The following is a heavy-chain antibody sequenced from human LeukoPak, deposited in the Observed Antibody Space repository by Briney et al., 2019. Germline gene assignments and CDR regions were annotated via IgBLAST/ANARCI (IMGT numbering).Heavy chain of an antibody. Sequence: GGSLRLSCAASGFTFSGSAMHWVRQASGKGLEWVGRIRSKANSYATAYAASVRGRFTISRDDSKNTAYLQMNSLKTEDTAVYYCTRLGSSSWYGRYFDYWGQGTLVTVSS. CDR1: GFTFSGSA. V-gene: IGHV3-73*01. D-gene: IGHD6-13*01. CDR3: TRLGSSSWYGRYFDY. CDR2: IRSKANSYAT. J-gene: IGHJ4*02.